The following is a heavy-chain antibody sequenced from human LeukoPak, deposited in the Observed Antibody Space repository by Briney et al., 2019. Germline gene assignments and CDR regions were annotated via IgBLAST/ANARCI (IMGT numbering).Heavy chain of an antibody. J-gene: IGHJ4*02. CDR3: AREEYCSSTSCYVY. CDR1: GYSISSGYY. CDR2: IYHSGST. D-gene: IGHD2-2*01. Sequence: PSETLSLTCTVSGYSISSGYYWGWIRQPPGKGLEWIGSIYHSGSTYYNPSLKSRVTISVDTSKNQFSLKLSSVTAADTAVYYCAREEYCSSTSCYVYWGQGTLVTVSS. V-gene: IGHV4-38-2*02.